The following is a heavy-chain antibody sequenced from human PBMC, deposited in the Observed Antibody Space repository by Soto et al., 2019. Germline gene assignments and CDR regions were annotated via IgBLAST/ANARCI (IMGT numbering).Heavy chain of an antibody. CDR3: AYSRCGGDCLQSYSSHYYYGLDV. CDR2: IYWDDDK. J-gene: IGHJ6*02. Sequence: QITLKESGPTLVKPTQTLTLTCTISGFSLNTGGVGVGWIRQPPGKALEWLALIYWDDDKRYSPSLKSRLTITKDTSKNQVVLTMTNMDPLATATYYCAYSRCGGDCLQSYSSHYYYGLDVWGQGTTVTVSS. V-gene: IGHV2-5*02. CDR1: GFSLNTGGVG. D-gene: IGHD2-21*02.